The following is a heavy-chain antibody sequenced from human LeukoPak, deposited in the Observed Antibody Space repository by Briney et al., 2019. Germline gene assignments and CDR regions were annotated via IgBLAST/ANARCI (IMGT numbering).Heavy chain of an antibody. CDR2: ISGSGGST. J-gene: IGHJ6*02. CDR1: GFTFSSYA. V-gene: IGHV3-23*01. Sequence: GGSLRLSCAASGFTFSSYAMSWVRQAPGKGLEWVSAISGSGGSTYYADSVKGRFTISRDNSKNTLYLQMNSLRAEDTAVYYCAKDGPELRYFDWSKPYYYGMDAWGQGTTVTVSS. CDR3: AKDGPELRYFDWSKPYYYGMDA. D-gene: IGHD3-9*01.